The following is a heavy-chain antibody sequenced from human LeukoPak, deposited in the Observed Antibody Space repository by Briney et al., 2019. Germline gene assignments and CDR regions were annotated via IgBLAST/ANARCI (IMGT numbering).Heavy chain of an antibody. Sequence: SGGSLRLSCAASGFTFSSYSMNWVPQAPGKGLEWVSSISSSSSYIYYADSVKGRFTISRDNAKNSLYLQMNILRAEDTAVYYCARGPLTGALPFDYWGQGTLVTVSS. CDR3: ARGPLTGALPFDY. V-gene: IGHV3-21*01. CDR2: ISSSSSYI. D-gene: IGHD7-27*01. J-gene: IGHJ4*02. CDR1: GFTFSSYS.